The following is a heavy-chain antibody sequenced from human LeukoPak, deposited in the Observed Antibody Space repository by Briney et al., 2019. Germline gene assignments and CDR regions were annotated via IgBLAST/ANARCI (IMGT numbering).Heavy chain of an antibody. Sequence: SVKVSCKASGGTFSRYAISWVRQAPGQGLEWMGGIIPIFGTANYAQKFQGRVTITTDESTSTAYMELSSLRSEDTAVYYCARAGPPLDYYYYMDAWGKGTTVTVSS. V-gene: IGHV1-69*05. D-gene: IGHD1-14*01. J-gene: IGHJ6*03. CDR1: GGTFSRYA. CDR3: ARAGPPLDYYYYMDA. CDR2: IIPIFGTA.